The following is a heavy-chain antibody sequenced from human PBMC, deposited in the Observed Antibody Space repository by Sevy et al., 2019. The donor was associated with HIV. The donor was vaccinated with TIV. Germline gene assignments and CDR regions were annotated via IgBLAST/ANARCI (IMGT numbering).Heavy chain of an antibody. CDR2: INQGGNQK. CDR1: GFTFSSYW. J-gene: IGHJ4*02. CDR3: AGGPSGAAAGRFDS. D-gene: IGHD6-13*01. V-gene: IGHV3-7*01. Sequence: GGSLRLSCAASGFTFSSYWINWVRQAPGEGLEWVANINQGGNQKNYMDSVKGRFIISRDNAENAVYLQMNGLRVEDTAVYYGAGGPSGAAAGRFDSWGQGTLVTVSS.